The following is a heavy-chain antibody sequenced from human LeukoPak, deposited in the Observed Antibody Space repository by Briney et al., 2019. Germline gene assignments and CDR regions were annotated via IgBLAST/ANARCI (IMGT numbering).Heavy chain of an antibody. V-gene: IGHV4-39*01. D-gene: IGHD3-10*01. CDR1: GGSVSSSSYY. Sequence: PSETLSLTCTVSGGSVSSSSYYWGWIRQPPGKGLEWIGSIYYSGSTYYNPSLKSRVTISVDTSKNQFSLKLSSVTAADTAVYYCARHWSPPYYGSGSYGGFWFDPWGQGTLVTVSS. J-gene: IGHJ5*02. CDR3: ARHWSPPYYGSGSYGGFWFDP. CDR2: IYYSGST.